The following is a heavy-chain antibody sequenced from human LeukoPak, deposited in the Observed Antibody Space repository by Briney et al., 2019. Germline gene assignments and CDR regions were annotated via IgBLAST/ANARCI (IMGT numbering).Heavy chain of an antibody. CDR1: GGSMNGHF. V-gene: IGHV4-59*11. D-gene: IGHD3-22*01. J-gene: IGHJ3*02. Sequence: SETLSLTCTVSGGSMNGHFWTWLRQPPGKGLEWIAFIHYAGRIRYNPSLQSRATISLDRSESRFSLKLTSVTAADSAVYYCARLLDNDGSGDPDTFDMWGQGTVVVVSS. CDR2: IHYAGRI. CDR3: ARLLDNDGSGDPDTFDM.